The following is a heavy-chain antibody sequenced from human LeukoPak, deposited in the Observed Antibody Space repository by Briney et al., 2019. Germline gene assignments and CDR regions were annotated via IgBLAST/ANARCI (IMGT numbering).Heavy chain of an antibody. CDR3: ARGWGTMVRGVIGWFDP. CDR1: GGTFSSYA. J-gene: IGHJ5*02. Sequence: ASVKVSCKASGGTFSSYAISWVRQAPGQGLEWMGWISAYNGNTNYAQKLQGRVTMTTDTSTSTAYMELRSLRSDDTAVYYCARGWGTMVRGVIGWFDPWGQGTLVTVSS. V-gene: IGHV1-18*01. CDR2: ISAYNGNT. D-gene: IGHD3-10*01.